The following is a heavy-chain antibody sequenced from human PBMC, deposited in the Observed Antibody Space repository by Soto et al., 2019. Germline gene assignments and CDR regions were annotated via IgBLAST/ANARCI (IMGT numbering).Heavy chain of an antibody. V-gene: IGHV4-59*08. D-gene: IGHD3-9*01. CDR1: GGSISSYY. J-gene: IGHJ6*03. CDR2: IYYSGST. CDR3: ARHSRYYDILTGYYPSPYYMDV. Sequence: SETLSLTCTVSGGSISSYYWSWIRQPPGKGLEWIGYIYYSGSTNYNPSLKSRVTISVDTSKNQFSLKLSSVTAADTAVYYCARHSRYYDILTGYYPSPYYMDVWGKGTTVTVSS.